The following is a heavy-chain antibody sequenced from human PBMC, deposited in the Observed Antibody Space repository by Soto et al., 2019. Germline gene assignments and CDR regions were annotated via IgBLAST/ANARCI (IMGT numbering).Heavy chain of an antibody. J-gene: IGHJ6*02. CDR2: IYYSGST. Sequence: SETLSLTCTVSGGSISSGGYYWSWIRQHPGKGLEWIGYIYYSGSTYYNPSLKSRVTISVDTSKNQFSLKLSSVTAEDTAVYYCAKDLDYGMDVWGQGTTVTVSS. CDR3: AKDLDYGMDV. CDR1: GGSISSGGYY. D-gene: IGHD3-16*01. V-gene: IGHV4-31*03.